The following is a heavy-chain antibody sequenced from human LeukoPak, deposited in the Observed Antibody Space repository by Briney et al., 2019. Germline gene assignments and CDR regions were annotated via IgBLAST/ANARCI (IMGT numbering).Heavy chain of an antibody. CDR2: ISYDGSNK. Sequence: PGGSLRLSCAASGFTFSSYGMHWVRQAPDKGLEWVAVISYDGSNKYYADSVKGRFTISRDNSKNTLYLQMNSLRAEDTAVYYCARDYGVEVAGGYSDYWGQGTLVTVSS. D-gene: IGHD6-19*01. J-gene: IGHJ4*02. V-gene: IGHV3-30*03. CDR3: ARDYGVEVAGGYSDY. CDR1: GFTFSSYG.